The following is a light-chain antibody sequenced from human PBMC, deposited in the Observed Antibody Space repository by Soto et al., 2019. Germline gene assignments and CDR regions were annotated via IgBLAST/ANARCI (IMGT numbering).Light chain of an antibody. CDR3: QTWGTGIQGV. Sequence: QSVLTQSPSASASLGASVKLTFTLSSGHSSYAIAWHQQQPEKGPRYLMKLNSDGSHSKGDGIPDRFSGSSSGAERYLTISSLQSEDEADYYCQTWGTGIQGVFGGGTKLTVL. J-gene: IGLJ3*02. V-gene: IGLV4-69*01. CDR2: LNSDGSH. CDR1: SGHSSYA.